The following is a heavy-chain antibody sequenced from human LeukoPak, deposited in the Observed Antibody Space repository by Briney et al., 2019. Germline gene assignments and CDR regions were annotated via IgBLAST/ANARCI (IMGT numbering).Heavy chain of an antibody. CDR1: GFTFSDYY. CDR3: ARVEPTYYYDSSGYPDY. D-gene: IGHD3-22*01. Sequence: GGSLRLSCAASGFTFSDYYMSWIRQAPGKGLEWVSYISSSGSTIYYADSVKGRFTISRDNAKNSLYLQMNSLRAEDTAVYYCARVEPTYYYDSSGYPDYWGQGTLVTVSS. V-gene: IGHV3-11*01. CDR2: ISSSGSTI. J-gene: IGHJ4*02.